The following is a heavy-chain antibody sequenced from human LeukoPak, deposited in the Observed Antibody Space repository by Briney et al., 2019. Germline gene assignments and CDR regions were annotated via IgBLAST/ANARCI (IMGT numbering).Heavy chain of an antibody. CDR1: GITFSSYA. Sequence: GGSLRLSCAASGITFSSYAMTWVRQAPGKGQEWVATIRVDGSTEYPVDSMKGRFTISRDNAKNSLHLQMNSLRAEDTAVYYCATYSGPDKWDASDMWGQGTLVTVSS. V-gene: IGHV3-7*01. CDR3: ATYSGPDKWDASDM. J-gene: IGHJ3*02. D-gene: IGHD1-26*01. CDR2: IRVDGSTE.